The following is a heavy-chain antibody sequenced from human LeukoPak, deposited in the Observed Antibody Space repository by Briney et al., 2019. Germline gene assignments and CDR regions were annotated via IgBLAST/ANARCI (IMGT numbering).Heavy chain of an antibody. CDR1: GGSFSGYD. CDR3: ARGKRLVRFDY. V-gene: IGHV4-34*01. CDR2: INHSGST. D-gene: IGHD6-19*01. J-gene: IGHJ4*02. Sequence: SETLSLTCAVYGGSFSGYDWSWIRQPPGKGLEWIGEINHSGSTNYNPSLKSRVTISVDTSKNQFSLKLSSVTAADTAVYYCARGKRLVRFDYWGQGTLVTVSS.